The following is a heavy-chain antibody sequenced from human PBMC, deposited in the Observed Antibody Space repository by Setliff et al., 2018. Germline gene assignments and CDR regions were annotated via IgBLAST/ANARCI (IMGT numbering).Heavy chain of an antibody. J-gene: IGHJ5*02. D-gene: IGHD6-19*01. CDR3: ARWGDSSGQNNWFDP. CDR2: MNPNSGNT. Sequence: GASVKVSCKASGYTFTGYYMHWVRQAPGQGLEWMGWMNPNSGNTGYAQKFQGWVTMTRDTSISTAYMELSRLRSDDTAVYYCARWGDSSGQNNWFDPWGQGTLVTVSS. CDR1: GYTFTGYY. V-gene: IGHV1-2*04.